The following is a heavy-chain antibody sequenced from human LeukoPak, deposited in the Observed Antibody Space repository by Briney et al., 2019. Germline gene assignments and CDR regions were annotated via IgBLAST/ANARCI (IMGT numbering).Heavy chain of an antibody. Sequence: PGGSLRHSCAASGFNFNSYAMSWVRPAPRQGLEWVSAISGNGDYTNYADSVKGRVTLSRDNSKKTLFLQMNSLRAEDTAVYYCAKRMGPSIAAPDLDYWGQGTLVTVSS. CDR3: AKRMGPSIAAPDLDY. V-gene: IGHV3-23*01. CDR1: GFNFNSYA. CDR2: ISGNGDYT. J-gene: IGHJ4*02. D-gene: IGHD6-13*01.